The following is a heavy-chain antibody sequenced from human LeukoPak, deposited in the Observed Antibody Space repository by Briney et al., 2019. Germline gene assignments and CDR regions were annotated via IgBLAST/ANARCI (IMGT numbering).Heavy chain of an antibody. CDR3: ARGRDTVVVPAAVDY. D-gene: IGHD2-2*01. V-gene: IGHV3-48*01. J-gene: IGHJ4*02. CDR2: ISSSGSTI. Sequence: GGSLGLSCAASGFIFSIYNMNWVRKAPGKGLEWVSYISSSGSTIYYADSVKGRFTISRDNAKNSLSLQMNSLRAEDTAVYFCARGRDTVVVPAAVDYWGQGTLVTVSS. CDR1: GFIFSIYN.